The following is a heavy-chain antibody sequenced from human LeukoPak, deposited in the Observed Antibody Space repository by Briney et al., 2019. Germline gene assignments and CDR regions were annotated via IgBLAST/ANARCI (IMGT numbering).Heavy chain of an antibody. CDR1: GYSFSTYW. CDR2: IYPGDSDT. CDR3: VRQVDAGGF. V-gene: IGHV5-51*01. J-gene: IGHJ4*02. Sequence: GESLKISCKGSGYSFSTYWIGWVRQMPGKGLEWVGLIYPGDSDTTYSPSFQGQVTISVDKPISTAYLQWSSLKASDTAMYYCVRQVDAGGFWGQGTLVTVSS. D-gene: IGHD3-16*01.